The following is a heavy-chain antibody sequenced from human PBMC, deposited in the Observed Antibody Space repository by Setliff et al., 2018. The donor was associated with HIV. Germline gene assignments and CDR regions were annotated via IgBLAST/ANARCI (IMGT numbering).Heavy chain of an antibody. CDR3: ARVRRGCSSHSCPLEN. CDR2: ISPSFGTV. J-gene: IGHJ4*02. V-gene: IGHV1-69*05. D-gene: IGHD2-2*01. CDR1: GGTFNSYI. Sequence: SVKVSCKAAGGTFNSYILSWVRQAPGQGLAWTGGISPSFGTVTYAQKFQGRVTITTDESMTTVYMELSSLRSEDTAVYYCARVRRGCSSHSCPLENWGQGTLVTVSS.